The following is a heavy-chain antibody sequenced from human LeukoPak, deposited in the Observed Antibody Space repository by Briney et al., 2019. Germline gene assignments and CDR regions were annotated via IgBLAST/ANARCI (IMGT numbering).Heavy chain of an antibody. D-gene: IGHD3-3*01. CDR2: IYYSGST. J-gene: IGHJ6*03. CDR1: GGSISSYY. Sequence: SETLFLTCTVSGGSISSYYWSWIRQPPGKGLEWIGYIYYSGSTNYNPSLKSRVTISVDTSKNQFSLKLSSVTAADTAVYYCARVFGTIYYYYMDVWGKGTTVTVSS. V-gene: IGHV4-59*01. CDR3: ARVFGTIYYYYMDV.